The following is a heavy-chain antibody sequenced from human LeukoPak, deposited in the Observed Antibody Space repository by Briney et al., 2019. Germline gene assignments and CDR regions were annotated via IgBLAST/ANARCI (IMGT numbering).Heavy chain of an antibody. D-gene: IGHD2-8*01. J-gene: IGHJ4*02. Sequence: SETLSLTCAVYGGSFSGYYWSWIRQPPGKGLEWIGYIYHSGSTYYNPSLKSRVTISVDRSKNQFSLKLSSVTAADTAVYYCASVLMVYATFDYWGQGTLVTVSS. CDR2: IYHSGST. CDR3: ASVLMVYATFDY. CDR1: GGSFSGYY. V-gene: IGHV4-30-2*01.